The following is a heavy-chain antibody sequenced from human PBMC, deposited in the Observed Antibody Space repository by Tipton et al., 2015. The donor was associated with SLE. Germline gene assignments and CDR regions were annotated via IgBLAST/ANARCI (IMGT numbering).Heavy chain of an antibody. CDR2: IYPGGSDT. CDR3: ARHSSSWFYGMDV. D-gene: IGHD6-13*01. CDR1: GYSFTSYW. J-gene: IGHJ6*02. V-gene: IGHV5-51*01. Sequence: QLVQSGAEVKKPGESLKISCKGSGYSFTSYWIGWVRQMPGKGLEWMGIIYPGGSDTRYSPSFQGQVTTSADKSISTAYLQWSSLKASDTAMYYCARHSSSWFYGMDVWGQGTTVTVSS.